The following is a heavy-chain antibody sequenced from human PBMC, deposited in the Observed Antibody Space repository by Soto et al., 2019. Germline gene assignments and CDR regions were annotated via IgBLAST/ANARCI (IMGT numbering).Heavy chain of an antibody. CDR3: ARVNRSGSYYFDY. J-gene: IGHJ4*02. CDR2: TRNKANSYTT. V-gene: IGHV3-72*01. CDR1: RFTFSDHY. D-gene: IGHD1-26*01. Sequence: PGGSLRLSCAASRFTFSDHYMDGVRQATGKGLEWVGRTRNKANSYTTEYAASVKGRFTISRDDSKNSLYLQMNSLKTEDTAVYYCARVNRSGSYYFDYWGQGTLVTVSS.